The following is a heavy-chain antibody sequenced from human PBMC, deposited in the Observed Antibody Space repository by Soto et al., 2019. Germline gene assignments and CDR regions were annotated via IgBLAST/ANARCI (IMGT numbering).Heavy chain of an antibody. CDR3: AKTKPPVAGSPAFFDY. J-gene: IGHJ4*02. V-gene: IGHV3-30*18. Sequence: GESLKISCAASGFTFSSYGMHWVRQAPGKGLEWVAVISYDGSNKYYADSVKGRFTISRDNSKNTLYLQMNSLRAENTAVYYCAKTKPPVAGSPAFFDYWGQGTLVTVSS. D-gene: IGHD6-19*01. CDR1: GFTFSSYG. CDR2: ISYDGSNK.